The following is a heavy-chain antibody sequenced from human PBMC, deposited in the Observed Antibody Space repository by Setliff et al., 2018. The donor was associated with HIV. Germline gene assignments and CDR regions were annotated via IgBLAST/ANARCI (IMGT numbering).Heavy chain of an antibody. CDR1: EFSLSNTRMG. CDR3: ARYNFRRGYWDHFDY. CDR2: IFPNDEK. D-gene: IGHD3-3*01. J-gene: IGHJ4*02. Sequence: KSGPTLVNPTETLTLTCTVSEFSLSNTRMGVSWIRQPPGKALEWLAHIFPNDEKSYSASLKSRVTISEDTSKSQVVLTMTNMDPLDTATYFCARYNFRRGYWDHFDYWGQGTQVTVSS. V-gene: IGHV2-26*01.